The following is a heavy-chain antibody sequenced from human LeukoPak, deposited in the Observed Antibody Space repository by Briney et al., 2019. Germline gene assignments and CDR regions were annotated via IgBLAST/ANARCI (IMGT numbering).Heavy chain of an antibody. CDR1: GDSVSSNSAA. D-gene: IGHD3-22*01. J-gene: IGHJ4*02. Sequence: SQTLSLTCAISGDSVSSNSAAWNWIRQSPSRGLEWLGRTYYRSKWYNDYAVSVKSRITINPDTSKNQFSLKLSSVTAADTAVYYCARVNRAIVVVIGYFDYWGQGTLVTVSS. V-gene: IGHV6-1*01. CDR3: ARVNRAIVVVIGYFDY. CDR2: TYYRSKWYN.